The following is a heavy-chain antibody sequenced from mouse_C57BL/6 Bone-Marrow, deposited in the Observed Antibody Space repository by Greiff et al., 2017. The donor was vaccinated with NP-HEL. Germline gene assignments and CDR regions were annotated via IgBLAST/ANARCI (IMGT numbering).Heavy chain of an antibody. CDR2: IRLKSDNYAT. Sequence: EVHLVESGGGLVQPGGSMKLSCVASGFTFSNYWMNWVRQSPEKGLEWVAQIRLKSDNYATHYAESVKGRFTISRDDSKSSVYLQMNNLRAEDTGIYYCTGRGASWFAYWGQGTLVTVSA. J-gene: IGHJ3*01. V-gene: IGHV6-3*01. CDR1: GFTFSNYW. CDR3: TGRGASWFAY.